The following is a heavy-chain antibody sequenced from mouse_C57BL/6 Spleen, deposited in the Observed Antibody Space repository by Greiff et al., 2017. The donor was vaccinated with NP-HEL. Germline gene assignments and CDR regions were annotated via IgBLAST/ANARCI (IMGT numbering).Heavy chain of an antibody. V-gene: IGHV1-69*01. CDR1: GYTFTSYW. J-gene: IGHJ2*01. CDR3: ARYGGSSRYYFDY. CDR2: IDPSDSYT. Sequence: QVQLQQPGAELVMPGASVKLSCKASGYTFTSYWMHWVKQRPGQGLEWIGEIDPSDSYTNYNQKFKGKSTLTVDKSSSTAYMKLSSLTSEDSAVYYCARYGGSSRYYFDYWGQGTTLTVSS. D-gene: IGHD1-1*01.